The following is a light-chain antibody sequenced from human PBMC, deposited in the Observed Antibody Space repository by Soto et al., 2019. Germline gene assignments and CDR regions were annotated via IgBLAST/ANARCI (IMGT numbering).Light chain of an antibody. J-gene: IGKJ1*01. Sequence: EVVLTQSPGTVSLSPGERATLSCRASQSVTNNYLAWYQQKAGQAPRLLIYAASSRATGIPDRFSGSGCGTDFTLSLSKLEPEDVAVYYCQQDGKSITWRFGQGTKVELK. CDR2: AAS. CDR1: QSVTNNY. CDR3: QQDGKSITWR. V-gene: IGKV3-20*01.